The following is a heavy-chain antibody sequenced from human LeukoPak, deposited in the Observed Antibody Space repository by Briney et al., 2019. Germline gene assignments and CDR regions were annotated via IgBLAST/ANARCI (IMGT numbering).Heavy chain of an antibody. CDR1: GGSISSYY. D-gene: IGHD3-22*01. J-gene: IGHJ4*02. CDR2: IYYSGST. Sequence: SETLSLTCTVSGGSISSYYWSWIRQPPGKGLEWIGYIYYSGSTNYNPSLKGRVTISVDTSKNQFSLKLSSVTAADTAVYYCATSSHDLLDTDYWGQGTLVTVSS. CDR3: ATSSHDLLDTDY. V-gene: IGHV4-59*01.